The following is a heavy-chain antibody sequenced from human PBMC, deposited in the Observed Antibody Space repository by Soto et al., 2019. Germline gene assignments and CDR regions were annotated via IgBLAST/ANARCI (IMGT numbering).Heavy chain of an antibody. CDR2: ITGSGGGK. CDR3: TTEWPPGGSFDY. Sequence: GGSLRLSCAASGFSFNNYAMSWVRQAPGKGLEWVAFITGSGGGKYYADSVKGRFTISRDNSKNTLYLQMNSLKTEDTAVYYCTTEWPPGGSFDYWGQGTLVTVSS. J-gene: IGHJ4*02. CDR1: GFSFNNYA. V-gene: IGHV3-23*01. D-gene: IGHD3-10*01.